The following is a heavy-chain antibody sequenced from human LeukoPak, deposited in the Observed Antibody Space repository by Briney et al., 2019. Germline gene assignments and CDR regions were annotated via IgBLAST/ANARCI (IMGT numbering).Heavy chain of an antibody. J-gene: IGHJ5*02. CDR2: IRSKAYGGTT. V-gene: IGHV3-49*04. D-gene: IGHD1-26*01. Sequence: SLRLSCTASGFTFGGYAMSWVRQPPGKEREWVGFIRSKAYGGTTEYAASVKGRFTISRDDSKSIAYLQMNSLKTEDTAVYYCTSIDYLHVGLDWFDPWGQGTLVTVSS. CDR1: GFTFGGYA. CDR3: TSIDYLHVGLDWFDP.